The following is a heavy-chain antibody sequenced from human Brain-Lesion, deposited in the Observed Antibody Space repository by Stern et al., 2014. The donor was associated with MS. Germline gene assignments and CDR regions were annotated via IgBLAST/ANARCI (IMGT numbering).Heavy chain of an antibody. CDR2: SDHSGST. D-gene: IGHD6-13*01. Sequence: VQLVESGPGLVKPSGTLSLTCAVSGGSISSSNWWSWVRQSPGKGLEWIGESDHSGSTIYNPALKSRVTVSVDKSQNRLSLKLRSVTAADTAVYFCARFPASRPHVFDSWGQGTLVTVSS. V-gene: IGHV4-4*02. CDR3: ARFPASRPHVFDS. J-gene: IGHJ4*02. CDR1: GGSISSSNW.